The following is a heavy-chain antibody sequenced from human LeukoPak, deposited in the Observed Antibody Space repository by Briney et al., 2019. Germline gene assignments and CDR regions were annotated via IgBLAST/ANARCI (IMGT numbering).Heavy chain of an antibody. D-gene: IGHD2-21*02. CDR3: ARDIHCGGDCYSGGPDYYGMDV. V-gene: IGHV3-23*01. Sequence: PGGSLRLSCAASGFTFSSYAMSWVRQAPGKGLEWVSAISGSGGSTYYADSVKGRFTISRDNSKNTLYLQMNSLRAEDTAVYYCARDIHCGGDCYSGGPDYYGMDVWGQGTTVTVSS. J-gene: IGHJ6*02. CDR2: ISGSGGST. CDR1: GFTFSSYA.